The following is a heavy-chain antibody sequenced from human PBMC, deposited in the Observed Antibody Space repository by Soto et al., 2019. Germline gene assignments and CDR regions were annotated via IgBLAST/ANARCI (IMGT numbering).Heavy chain of an antibody. D-gene: IGHD5-12*01. CDR3: ARDISGYDLDYYYGMDV. CDR1: GGTFSSYA. V-gene: IGHV1-69*05. CDR2: IVPLFRTT. J-gene: IGHJ6*02. Sequence: SVKVSCKTSGGTFSSYAISWVRQAPGQGLEWMGGIVPLFRTTNYAQKFQGRVTMTRDTSISTAYMELSRLRSDDTAVYYCARDISGYDLDYYYGMDVWGQGTTVTVSS.